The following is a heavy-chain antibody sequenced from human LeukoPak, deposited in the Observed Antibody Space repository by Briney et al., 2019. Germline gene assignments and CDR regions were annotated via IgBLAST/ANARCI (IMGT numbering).Heavy chain of an antibody. Sequence: GGSLRLSCAASGFTFSYYTMSWVRQAPGKGLAWVSSISSTGSSIYYADSVKGRFTISRDNAKNSLYLQMSSLRVEDTAVYYCARDDVAWNDVHWFDPWGQGTLVTVSS. CDR1: GFTFSYYT. V-gene: IGHV3-21*01. J-gene: IGHJ5*02. CDR3: ARDDVAWNDVHWFDP. D-gene: IGHD1-1*01. CDR2: ISSTGSSI.